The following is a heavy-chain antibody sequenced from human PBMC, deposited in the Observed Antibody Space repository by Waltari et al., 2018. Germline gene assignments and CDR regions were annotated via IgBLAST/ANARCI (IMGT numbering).Heavy chain of an antibody. D-gene: IGHD1-7*01. V-gene: IGHV4-34*01. CDR1: GGSFSGYY. Sequence: QVQLQQWGAGLLKPSETLSLTCAVYGGSFSGYYWSWIRQPPGKGLEWIGEINHSGSTNYNPYLKSRVTISVDTSKNQFSLKLSSVTAADTAVYYCARGRGTSNDYYYGMDVWGQGTTVTVSS. J-gene: IGHJ6*02. CDR3: ARGRGTSNDYYYGMDV. CDR2: INHSGST.